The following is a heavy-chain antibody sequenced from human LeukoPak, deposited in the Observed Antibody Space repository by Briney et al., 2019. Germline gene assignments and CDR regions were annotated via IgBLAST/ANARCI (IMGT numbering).Heavy chain of an antibody. Sequence: SETLSLTCTVSGGSISSSSYYWGWIRQPPGKGLEWIGSIYYSGSTYYNPSLKSRVAISVDTSKNQFSLKLSSVTAADTAVYYCARLRDWFDPWGQGTLVTVSS. CDR2: IYYSGST. CDR3: ARLRDWFDP. V-gene: IGHV4-39*01. J-gene: IGHJ5*02. CDR1: GGSISSSSYY.